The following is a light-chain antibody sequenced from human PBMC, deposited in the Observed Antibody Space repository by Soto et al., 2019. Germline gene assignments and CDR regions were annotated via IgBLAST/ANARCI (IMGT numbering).Light chain of an antibody. CDR2: AAS. J-gene: IGKJ4*01. CDR3: HQYYSYPQLT. Sequence: AIRMTQSPSSFSASTGDRVTITCRASQGISSYLAWYQQKPGKAPKLLIYAASTLQSGVRSRFSGSGSGTDFTLTISCLQSEDFATYYCHQYYSYPQLTFGGGTKVEIK. V-gene: IGKV1-8*01. CDR1: QGISSY.